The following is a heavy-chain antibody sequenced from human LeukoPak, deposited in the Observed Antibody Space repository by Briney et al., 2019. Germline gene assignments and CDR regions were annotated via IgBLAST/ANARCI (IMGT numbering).Heavy chain of an antibody. Sequence: PETLSLTCTLSGGSIISYYWSWIRQPPGKGLEWSGYIYYSGSTKYNPSLQSRVTLSVHKSKTRFSLRLSSGTAADTAVYCCARDRSGVFGEGGFDYWGQGTLVTVSS. CDR2: IYYSGST. V-gene: IGHV4-59*01. J-gene: IGHJ4*02. CDR3: ARDRSGVFGEGGFDY. D-gene: IGHD3-10*02. CDR1: GGSIISYY.